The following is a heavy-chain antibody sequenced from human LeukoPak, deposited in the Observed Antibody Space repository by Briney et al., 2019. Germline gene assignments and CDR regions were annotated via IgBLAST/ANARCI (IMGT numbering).Heavy chain of an antibody. CDR2: FDPEDGEP. V-gene: IGHV1-24*01. Sequence: ASVKLSCKVSGYSLTDLSLHWVRQAPGKGLEFMGGFDPEDGEPIYVQKLQGRLSMTEDTSKDTGYKELRTLKSEDTALYYCAKSRGDYGLLDYWGQGTLVTVSS. D-gene: IGHD4-17*01. CDR1: GYSLTDLS. CDR3: AKSRGDYGLLDY. J-gene: IGHJ4*02.